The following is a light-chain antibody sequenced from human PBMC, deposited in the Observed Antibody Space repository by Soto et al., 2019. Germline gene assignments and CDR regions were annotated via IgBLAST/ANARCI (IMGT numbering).Light chain of an antibody. J-gene: IGKJ5*01. CDR1: QSVRTY. Sequence: EVVLTQSPATLSLSPGERATLSCRASQSVRTYLAWYQQKPGQVPRLLIHDASSRATGIPARFSGSGSGTDFALTIRILEPEDFAVYYCQQRTNWPSSTFGQGTRLEI. V-gene: IGKV3-11*01. CDR2: DAS. CDR3: QQRTNWPSST.